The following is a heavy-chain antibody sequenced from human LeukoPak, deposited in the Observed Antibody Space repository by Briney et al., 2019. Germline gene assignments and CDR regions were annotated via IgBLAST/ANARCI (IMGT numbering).Heavy chain of an antibody. D-gene: IGHD3-22*01. J-gene: IGHJ5*02. V-gene: IGHV4-39*01. CDR3: ARHGPYYYDSSGYHP. CDR1: GGSISSSSYY. CDR2: IYYSGST. Sequence: SETLSLTCTVSGGSISSSSYYWGWIRQPPGKGLEWIRSIYYSGSTYYNPSLKSRVTISVDTSKNQFSLKLSSVTAADTAVYYCARHGPYYYDSSGYHPWGQGTLVTVSS.